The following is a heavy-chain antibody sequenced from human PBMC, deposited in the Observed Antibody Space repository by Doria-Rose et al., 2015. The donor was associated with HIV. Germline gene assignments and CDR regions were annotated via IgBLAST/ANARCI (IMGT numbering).Heavy chain of an antibody. J-gene: IGHJ4*02. Sequence: QVTLKESGPVLVKPTETLTLTCTVSGVSLSSPGMGVSWIRQPPGKALEWLANIFSDDERSYNTSLKSRLTISRGTSKSQVVLTRTDMDPVDTATYYCARIKSSRWYHKYYFDFWGQGTLVIVSA. CDR3: ARIKSSRWYHKYYFDF. CDR2: IFSDDER. D-gene: IGHD6-13*01. V-gene: IGHV2-26*01. CDR1: GVSLSSPGMG.